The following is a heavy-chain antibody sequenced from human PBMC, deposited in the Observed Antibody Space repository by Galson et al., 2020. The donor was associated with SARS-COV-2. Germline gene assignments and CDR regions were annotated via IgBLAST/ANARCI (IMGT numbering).Heavy chain of an antibody. D-gene: IGHD6-19*01. CDR2: INHGGST. CDR1: GGSFSGYS. Sequence: SDTLSLTCAVYGGSFSGYSWNLIRQPPEKGPEWIGEINHGGSTKYNSSLKSRVTISVDTSKNQFSLKLSSVTAADTAMYYCARDSGHSSGWGAYYYYGMDVWGQGTTVTVSS. V-gene: IGHV4-34*01. CDR3: ARDSGHSSGWGAYYYYGMDV. J-gene: IGHJ6*02.